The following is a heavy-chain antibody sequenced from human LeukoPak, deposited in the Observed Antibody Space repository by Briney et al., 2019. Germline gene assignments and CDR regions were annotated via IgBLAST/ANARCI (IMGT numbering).Heavy chain of an antibody. CDR1: GGSISSSTYY. Sequence: SETLSLTCTVSGGSISSSTYYWSWIRQPAGKGLEWIGRISSSGSTNYNPPLKSRVTISVDTSKNQFSLKLSSVTAADTAVYFCARGPYSYDSSGAFDIWGQGTMVTVSS. CDR3: ARGPYSYDSSGAFDI. V-gene: IGHV4-61*02. J-gene: IGHJ3*02. CDR2: ISSSGST. D-gene: IGHD3-22*01.